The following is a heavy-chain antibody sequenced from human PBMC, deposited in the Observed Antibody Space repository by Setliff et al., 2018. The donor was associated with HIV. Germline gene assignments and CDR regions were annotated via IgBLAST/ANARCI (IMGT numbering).Heavy chain of an antibody. D-gene: IGHD5-12*01. CDR2: INPNSGGT. V-gene: IGHV1-2*02. CDR3: ARVGRNFVATMSADYYYYRDV. J-gene: IGHJ6*03. CDR1: GYTFTGYY. Sequence: ASVKVSCKASGYTFTGYYMHWVRQAPGQGPEWMGWINPNSGGTNYAQKFQGRVTMTRDTSISTAYMELSRLRSDDTAVYYCARVGRNFVATMSADYYYYRDVWGKGTTVTVSS.